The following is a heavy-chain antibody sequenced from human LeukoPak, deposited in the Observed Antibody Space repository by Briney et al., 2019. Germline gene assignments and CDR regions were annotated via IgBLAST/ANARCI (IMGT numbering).Heavy chain of an antibody. J-gene: IGHJ4*02. D-gene: IGHD6-19*01. CDR2: IYASGST. CDR1: AGSIIDTY. V-gene: IGHV4-4*07. CDR3: ARGEGAIAVAGYFDY. Sequence: SETLSLTCTVSAGSIIDTYWSWSRQPAGKGLEWIGRIYASGSTSYNPSLKSRVTISVDKSKKQFSLKLTSVTAADTAVYYCARGEGAIAVAGYFDYWGQGTLVTVSS.